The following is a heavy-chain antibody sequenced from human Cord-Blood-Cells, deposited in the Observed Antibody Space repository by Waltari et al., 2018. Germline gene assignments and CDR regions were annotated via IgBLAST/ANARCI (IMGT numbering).Heavy chain of an antibody. CDR3: ARGLHVLWFGEFDY. D-gene: IGHD3-10*01. Sequence: QVQLQQWGAGLLKPSETLSLTCAVYGGSFSCYYWSWIRQPQGQGLEWIGEINHSRSTNYNPALKGRVTISVDTSKNQFSRKLSSVTAADTAVYYCARGLHVLWFGEFDYCGQGTLVTVSS. V-gene: IGHV4-34*01. J-gene: IGHJ4*02. CDR1: GGSFSCYY. CDR2: INHSRST.